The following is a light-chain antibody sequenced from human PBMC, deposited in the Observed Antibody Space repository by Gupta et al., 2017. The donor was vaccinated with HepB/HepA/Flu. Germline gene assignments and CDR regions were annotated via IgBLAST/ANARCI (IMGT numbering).Light chain of an antibody. V-gene: IGKV3-15*01. CDR3: QHKNNCPVT. CDR1: QSVSSN. J-gene: IGKJ2*01. Sequence: EIVMTQSPSTLSVSPGERATLSCRASQSVSSNLAWYQQKPGQAPRLLIYGASTRANGFPARFSGSGFGTEFTLTISSRQSEDFAVYYCQHKNNCPVTFGQGTKMDIK. CDR2: GAS.